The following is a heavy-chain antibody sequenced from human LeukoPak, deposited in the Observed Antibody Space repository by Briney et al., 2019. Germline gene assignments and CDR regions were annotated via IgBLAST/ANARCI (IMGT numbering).Heavy chain of an antibody. V-gene: IGHV1-2*06. Sequence: ASVKVSCKASGYTFTGYYMHWVRQAPGQGLEWMGRIKPNSGGTNYAQKFQGRVTMTRDTSISTAYMELSRLRSDDTAVCYCANGITIFGVGTPVGYFQHWGQGTLVTVSS. CDR1: GYTFTGYY. CDR2: IKPNSGGT. CDR3: ANGITIFGVGTPVGYFQH. J-gene: IGHJ1*01. D-gene: IGHD3-3*01.